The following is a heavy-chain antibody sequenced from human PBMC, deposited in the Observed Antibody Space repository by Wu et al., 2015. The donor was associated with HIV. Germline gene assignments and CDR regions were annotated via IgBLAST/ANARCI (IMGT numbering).Heavy chain of an antibody. V-gene: IGHV1-2*02. CDR2: INPNSGGT. CDR1: GYTFTGYY. D-gene: IGHD6-19*01. Sequence: QVQLVQSGAEVKKPGASVKVSCKASGYTFTGYYLHWVRQAPGQGLEWMGWINPNSGGTNYAQKFQGRVTMTRDTSISTAYMELSRLRSDDTAVYYCARGIAVAGALYYFDYWGQGTLVTVSS. CDR3: ARGIAVAGALYYFDY. J-gene: IGHJ4*02.